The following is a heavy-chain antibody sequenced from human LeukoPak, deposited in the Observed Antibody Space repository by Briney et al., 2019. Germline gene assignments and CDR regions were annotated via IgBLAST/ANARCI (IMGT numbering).Heavy chain of an antibody. CDR3: ARDPMYYYDSSGQNLDY. D-gene: IGHD3-22*01. Sequence: EASVKVSCKASGYTFTSYGISWVRQAPGQGVVWMGWISAYNGNTNYAQKLQGRGSMTTDTSTSTAYMELRSLRSDDTAVYYCARDPMYYYDSSGQNLDYWGQGTLVTVSS. CDR1: GYTFTSYG. CDR2: ISAYNGNT. J-gene: IGHJ4*02. V-gene: IGHV1-18*01.